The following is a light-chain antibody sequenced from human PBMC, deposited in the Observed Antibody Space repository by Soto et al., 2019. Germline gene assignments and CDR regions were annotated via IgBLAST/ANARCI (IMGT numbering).Light chain of an antibody. V-gene: IGKV3-11*01. J-gene: IGKJ4*01. Sequence: EIVLTQSPGTLSLSPGERATLSCRASQSVSSNLAWYQQKPGQAPRLLIYDASNRATGIPARFSGSGSGTDFTLTISSLEPEDFALYYCQQRSSWPLSFGGGTKVDIK. CDR2: DAS. CDR3: QQRSSWPLS. CDR1: QSVSSN.